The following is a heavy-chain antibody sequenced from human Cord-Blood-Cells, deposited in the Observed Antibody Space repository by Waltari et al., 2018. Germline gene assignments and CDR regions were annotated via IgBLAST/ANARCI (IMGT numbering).Heavy chain of an antibody. D-gene: IGHD3-3*01. V-gene: IGHV4-30-4*01. CDR3: ARGSDYDFWSGSEGWFDP. J-gene: IGHJ5*02. CDR2: IYYSGGT. CDR1: GGSIRSGDYS. Sequence: QVQLQESGPGLVKPSQTLSLPCTVPGGSIRSGDYSWGWICHSPGRGLEWIGYIYYSGGTYYNPSLKSRVTISVDTSKNQFSLKLSSVTAADTAVYYCARGSDYDFWSGSEGWFDPWGQGTLVTVSS.